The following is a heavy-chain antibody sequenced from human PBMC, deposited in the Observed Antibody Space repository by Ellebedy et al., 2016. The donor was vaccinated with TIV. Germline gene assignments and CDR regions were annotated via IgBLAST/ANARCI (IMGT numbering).Heavy chain of an antibody. CDR1: GFIFSSYG. Sequence: GESLKISCAVSGFIFSSYGMHWVRQAPGKGLEWVADMSYDGSTKNYADSVKGRVTISRDDSKNTVYLQMNSLRADDTAVYYCASEAVAGSVGPYYYDYWGQGTLVTVSS. CDR2: MSYDGSTK. V-gene: IGHV3-30*19. CDR3: ASEAVAGSVGPYYYDY. D-gene: IGHD6-19*01. J-gene: IGHJ4*02.